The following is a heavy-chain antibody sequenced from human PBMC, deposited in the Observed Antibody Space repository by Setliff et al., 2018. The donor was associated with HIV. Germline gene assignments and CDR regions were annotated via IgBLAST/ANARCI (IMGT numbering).Heavy chain of an antibody. D-gene: IGHD2-2*01. CDR3: TTDAYCSGASCYFAFYAYYYIDV. CDR1: GFTFSSHA. J-gene: IGHJ6*03. Sequence: GALRLSCAASGFTFSSHAMSWVRQAPGKGLEWVSTVSGSAGNTYYADSVKGHFTISRDNSKNTLYLQMNSVKTEDTAAYFCTTDAYCSGASCYFAFYAYYYIDVWGKGTTVTVSS. V-gene: IGHV3-23*01. CDR2: VSGSAGNT.